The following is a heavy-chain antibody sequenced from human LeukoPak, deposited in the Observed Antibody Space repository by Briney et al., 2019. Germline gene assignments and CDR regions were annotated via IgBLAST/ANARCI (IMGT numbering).Heavy chain of an antibody. V-gene: IGHV3-23*01. CDR1: GFTFSSYA. D-gene: IGHD6-19*01. CDR3: AKDLAYRSGWFLGAFDV. Sequence: GGSLRLSCAASGFTFSSYAMSWVRQAPGKGLEWVSSISGSAGSTYYADSVKGRFSISRDNSKNTVYLQMNRLRAEDTAAYYCAKDLAYRSGWFLGAFDVWGQGTMVTVSS. CDR2: ISGSAGST. J-gene: IGHJ3*01.